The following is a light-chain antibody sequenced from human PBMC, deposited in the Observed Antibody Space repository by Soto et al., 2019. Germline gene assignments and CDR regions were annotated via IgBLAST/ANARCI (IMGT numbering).Light chain of an antibody. Sequence: EIGLTQSPGTLSLSPGERATLSCRASQSVSSSHLVWYQQKPGQAPRLLIYGASSRATGIPDRFSGSGSGTDFTLTISRLEPEDFAVYYCQQYGSTPGTFGQGTKVDIK. CDR1: QSVSSSH. V-gene: IGKV3-20*01. J-gene: IGKJ1*01. CDR3: QQYGSTPGT. CDR2: GAS.